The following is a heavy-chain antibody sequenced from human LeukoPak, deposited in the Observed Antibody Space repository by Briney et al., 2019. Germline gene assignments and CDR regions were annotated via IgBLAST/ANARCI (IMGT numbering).Heavy chain of an antibody. CDR1: GFTFSSYA. CDR3: AKGSSNWRDYYYFDY. D-gene: IGHD6-13*01. Sequence: GGSLRLSCAASGFTFSSYAVSWVRQAPGKGLAWVSAISDSGGSTQYADSVKGRFTISRDNSKNTLYLQMNSLRAEDTAVYYCAKGSSNWRDYYYFDYWGQGTLVTVSS. V-gene: IGHV3-23*01. CDR2: ISDSGGST. J-gene: IGHJ4*02.